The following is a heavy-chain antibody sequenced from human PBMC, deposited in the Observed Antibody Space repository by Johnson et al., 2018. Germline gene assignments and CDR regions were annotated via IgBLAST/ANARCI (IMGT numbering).Heavy chain of an antibody. CDR1: GFTFSSYA. D-gene: IGHD1-14*01. J-gene: IGHJ1*01. V-gene: IGHV3-30-3*01. Sequence: QVQLVQSGGGVVQPGRSLRLSCAASGFTFSSYAMHWVRPAPGKGLEWVAVISYDGSNKYYADSVKGRFTISRDNSKNTLYLQMNSLRAEDTAGYYCTTNEYFLHWGQGTLVTVSA. CDR2: ISYDGSNK. CDR3: TTNEYFLH.